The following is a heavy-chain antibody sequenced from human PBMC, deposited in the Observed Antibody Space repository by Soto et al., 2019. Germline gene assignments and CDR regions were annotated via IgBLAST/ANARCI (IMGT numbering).Heavy chain of an antibody. V-gene: IGHV4-39*01. D-gene: IGHD1-1*01. CDR1: GGSISSSSYY. CDR2: IYYSGST. Sequence: SETRSLTCTVSGGSISSSSYYWGWIRQPPGKGLEWIGSIYYSGSTYYNPSLKSRVTISVDTSKNQFSLKLSSVTAADTAVYYCARSLITRVPEADSGQRTPVTVSS. J-gene: IGHJ1*01. CDR3: ARSLITRVPEAD.